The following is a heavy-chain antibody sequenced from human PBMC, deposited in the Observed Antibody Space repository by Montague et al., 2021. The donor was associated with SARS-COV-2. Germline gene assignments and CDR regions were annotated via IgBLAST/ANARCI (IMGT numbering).Heavy chain of an antibody. CDR1: GGSFSGYY. D-gene: IGHD2-2*01. Sequence: SETLSLTCAVYGGSFSGYYWSWIRQPPGKGLEWIGEINHSGSTNYNPSLKSRDTISVDTSKNQFSLKLSSVTAADTAVYYCARVRAVPAAMRIFSLGRSYEGMDVWGQGTTVTVSS. V-gene: IGHV4-34*01. CDR3: ARVRAVPAAMRIFSLGRSYEGMDV. CDR2: INHSGST. J-gene: IGHJ6*02.